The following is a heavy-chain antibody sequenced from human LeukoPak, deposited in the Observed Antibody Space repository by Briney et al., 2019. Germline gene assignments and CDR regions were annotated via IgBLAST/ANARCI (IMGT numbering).Heavy chain of an antibody. CDR1: GFTFSSYS. V-gene: IGHV3-23*01. CDR2: ISDSGGST. D-gene: IGHD6-6*01. Sequence: GGTLRLSCAASGFTFSSYSMNWVRQAPGKGLEWVSGISDSGGSTFYADSVKGRFTISRDNSKNTLYLQMKSLRAEDTAVYYCAKRVDYSSSSGGYFDYWGQGTLVTVSS. J-gene: IGHJ4*02. CDR3: AKRVDYSSSSGGYFDY.